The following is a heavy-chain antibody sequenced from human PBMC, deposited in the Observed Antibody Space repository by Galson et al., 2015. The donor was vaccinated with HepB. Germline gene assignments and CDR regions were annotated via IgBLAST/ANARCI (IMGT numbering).Heavy chain of an antibody. J-gene: IGHJ3*02. Sequence: SVKVSCKASGYTFTSYYMHWVRQAPGQGLEWMGIINPSGGSTSYAQKFQGRVTMTRDTSTSTVYMELSSLRPEDTALYYCAKEREDGDYEWRDAFDIWGQGTMVTVSS. CDR2: INPSGGST. V-gene: IGHV1-46*01. D-gene: IGHD4-17*01. CDR1: GYTFTSYY. CDR3: AKEREDGDYEWRDAFDI.